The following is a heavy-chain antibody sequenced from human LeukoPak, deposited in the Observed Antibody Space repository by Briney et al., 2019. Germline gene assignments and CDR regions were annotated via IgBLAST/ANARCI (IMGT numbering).Heavy chain of an antibody. CDR2: ISYDGSNK. J-gene: IGHJ4*02. CDR1: GFTFSSYG. CDR3: AKGGGGSSTSFLGY. V-gene: IGHV3-30*18. D-gene: IGHD2-2*01. Sequence: GRSLRLSCAASGFTFSSYGMHRVRQAPGKGLEWVAVISYDGSNKYYADSVKGRFTISRDNSKNTLYLQMNSLRAEDTAVYYCAKGGGGSSTSFLGYWGQGTLVTVSS.